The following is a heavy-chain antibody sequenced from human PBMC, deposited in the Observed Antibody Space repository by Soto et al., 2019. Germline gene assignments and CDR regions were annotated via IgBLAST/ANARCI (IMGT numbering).Heavy chain of an antibody. D-gene: IGHD3-10*01. CDR1: GFTFTNVA. Sequence: PGGSLRLSCAASGFTFTNVAMTWVRQAPGKGLEWVSTITDSGGSTDYADSVKGRFTISRDNSKSTLYLQMNNLRADDTAVYYCAKKVNSGPGSQYFDYWGQGTLVTVSS. J-gene: IGHJ4*02. CDR3: AKKVNSGPGSQYFDY. CDR2: ITDSGGST. V-gene: IGHV3-23*01.